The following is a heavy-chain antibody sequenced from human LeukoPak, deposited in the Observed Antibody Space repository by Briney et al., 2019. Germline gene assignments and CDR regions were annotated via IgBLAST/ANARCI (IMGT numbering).Heavy chain of an antibody. CDR1: GGSISSYY. Sequence: SETLSLTCTVSGGSISSYYWTWIQQTPGKGLEWIGYIYYSGSANYNPSLKSRLTISVDTSKNQFSLKLSSVTAADTAVYYCARDKDYGSGGPNWFDPWGQGTLVTVSS. CDR2: IYYSGSA. J-gene: IGHJ5*02. V-gene: IGHV4-59*01. CDR3: ARDKDYGSGGPNWFDP. D-gene: IGHD3-10*01.